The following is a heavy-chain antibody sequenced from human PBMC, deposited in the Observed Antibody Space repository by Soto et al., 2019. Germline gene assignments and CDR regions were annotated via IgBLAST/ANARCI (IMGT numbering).Heavy chain of an antibody. D-gene: IGHD1-26*01. J-gene: IGHJ5*02. V-gene: IGHV3-23*01. CDR1: GFTLTNYF. Sequence: GGSLRLSCAASGFTLTNYFMRWVRQAPGKGLEWVSTISGSGDDTYYADSVKGRFTISRDNSKNTVYLQMNSLRAEDTAVYYCAKSCSGSHWRWSAPRGQGTLVTVSS. CDR2: ISGSGDDT. CDR3: AKSCSGSHWRWSAP.